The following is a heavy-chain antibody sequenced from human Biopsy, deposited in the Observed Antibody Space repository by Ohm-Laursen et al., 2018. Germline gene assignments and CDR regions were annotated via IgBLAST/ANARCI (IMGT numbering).Heavy chain of an antibody. J-gene: IGHJ4*02. D-gene: IGHD3-3*01. Sequence: GTLSLTCPVSGGSISGSTYHWGWIRQSPGKGLEWIGNIYYSGNTDYSPSLKSRVTISVDTSNNQFSLKLRSVTAADTAVYYCARQVDFWSGYVDYWGQGTLVAVSS. CDR1: GGSISGSTYH. CDR3: ARQVDFWSGYVDY. V-gene: IGHV4-39*01. CDR2: IYYSGNT.